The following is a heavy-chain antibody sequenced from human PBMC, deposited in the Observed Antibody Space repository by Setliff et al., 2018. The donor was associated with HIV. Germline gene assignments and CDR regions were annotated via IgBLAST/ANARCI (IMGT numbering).Heavy chain of an antibody. CDR3: ARREDDSTGLGAFDI. Sequence: SEPLSLTCTVSGGSIRSGGYYWSWIRQHPGKGLEWIGYIYYSGSTYYNPSLKSRVTISVDTSKNQFSLKLSSVTAADTAVYYCARREDDSTGLGAFDIWGQGTMVTVSS. J-gene: IGHJ3*02. CDR2: IYYSGST. CDR1: GGSIRSGGYY. V-gene: IGHV4-31*03. D-gene: IGHD3-22*01.